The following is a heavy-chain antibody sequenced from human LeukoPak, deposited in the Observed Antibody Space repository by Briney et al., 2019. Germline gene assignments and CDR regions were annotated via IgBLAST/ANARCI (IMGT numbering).Heavy chain of an antibody. J-gene: IGHJ3*02. CDR1: GFTFSSYW. CDR3: ARERLGGFGEFDAFDI. V-gene: IGHV3-74*01. CDR2: INSDGSST. Sequence: GGSLRLSCAASGFTFSSYWMHWVRQAPGKGLVWVSRINSDGSSTSYADSVKGRFTISRDNAKNTLYLQMNSLRAEDTAVYYCARERLGGFGEFDAFDIWGQGTMVTVSS. D-gene: IGHD3-10*01.